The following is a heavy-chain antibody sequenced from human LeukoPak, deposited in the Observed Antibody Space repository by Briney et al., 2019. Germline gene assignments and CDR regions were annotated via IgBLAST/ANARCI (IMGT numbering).Heavy chain of an antibody. J-gene: IGHJ1*01. D-gene: IGHD2-2*02. CDR2: LRYDGSNI. V-gene: IGHV3-30*02. CDR3: AKDVENSCSSTSCYRYLQH. CDR1: GFTFSSYG. Sequence: GGSLRLSCAASGFTFSSYGMHWVRQAPGKGLEWVAFLRYDGSNIYYADSVEGRFTISRDNSKNTLSLQMNSQRDEDTAVYYCAKDVENSCSSTSCYRYLQHWGQGTLVTVSS.